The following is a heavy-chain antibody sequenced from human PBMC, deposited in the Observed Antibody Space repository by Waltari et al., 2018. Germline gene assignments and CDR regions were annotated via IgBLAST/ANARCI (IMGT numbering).Heavy chain of an antibody. D-gene: IGHD5-12*01. Sequence: EVQLVESGGDMVQPGRYLRLSCTGSGFTFRNLAIIWVRQAPGKGLEWVGFIRSNDYTGGTSFAASVGGRFTISRDDSKRTAYLQMNALQTDDSATYYCTREDDGNDSGAFDLWGQGTLVTVSS. V-gene: IGHV3-49*04. CDR1: GFTFRNLA. CDR3: TREDDGNDSGAFDL. CDR2: IRSNDYTGGT. J-gene: IGHJ3*01.